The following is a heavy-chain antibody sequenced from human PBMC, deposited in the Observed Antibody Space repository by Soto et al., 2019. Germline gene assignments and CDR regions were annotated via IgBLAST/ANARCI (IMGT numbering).Heavy chain of an antibody. J-gene: IGHJ4*02. CDR3: ATTTIISGRESPFDY. CDR1: GVSISTYY. CDR2: IYYSGST. D-gene: IGHD5-12*01. V-gene: IGHV4-59*08. Sequence: SETLSLTCAVSGVSISTYYWSWIRQPPGKGLEWIGYIYYSGSTNYNPSLKSRVTMSVDTSNNQFSLELSSVTAADTAMYYCATTTIISGRESPFDYWGQGTQVTVSS.